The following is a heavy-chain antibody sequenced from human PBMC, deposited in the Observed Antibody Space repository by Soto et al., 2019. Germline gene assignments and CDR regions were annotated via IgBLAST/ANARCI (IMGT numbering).Heavy chain of an antibody. V-gene: IGHV1-69*13. J-gene: IGHJ4*02. CDR3: ARDRGYYDSSGYYFQGLVY. Sequence: SVKVSCKASGGTFSSYAISWVRQAPGQGLEWMGGIIPIFGTANYAQKFQGRVTITADESTSTAYTELSSLRSEDTAVYYCARDRGYYDSSGYYFQGLVYWGQGTLVTVSS. D-gene: IGHD3-22*01. CDR1: GGTFSSYA. CDR2: IIPIFGTA.